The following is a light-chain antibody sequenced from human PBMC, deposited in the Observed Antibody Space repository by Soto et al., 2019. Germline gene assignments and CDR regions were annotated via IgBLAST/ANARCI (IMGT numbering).Light chain of an antibody. CDR3: CSYAGGGLSLWV. CDR1: SSDVGSYNL. V-gene: IGLV2-23*01. Sequence: QSALTQPASVSGSPGQSITISCTGTSSDVGSYNLVSWYQQYPDKAPKLIIYEGTKRPSGISNRSSGSKSGNTASLTISGLQAEDEAHYHCCSYAGGGLSLWVFGGGTKLTVL. CDR2: EGT. J-gene: IGLJ3*02.